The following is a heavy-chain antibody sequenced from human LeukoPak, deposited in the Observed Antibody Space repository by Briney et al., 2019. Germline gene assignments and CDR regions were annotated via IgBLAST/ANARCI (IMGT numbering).Heavy chain of an antibody. J-gene: IGHJ4*02. CDR1: GFTFSSYA. Sequence: GGSLRLSCAASGFTFSSYAMSWVRQAPGKGLEWVSAISGSGGSTYYADSVKGRFTISRDNSKNTLYLQMNSLRAEDTAVYYCAKGGRTITMIVVSYFNYWGQGTLVTVSS. CDR3: AKGGRTITMIVVSYFNY. CDR2: ISGSGGST. V-gene: IGHV3-23*01. D-gene: IGHD3-22*01.